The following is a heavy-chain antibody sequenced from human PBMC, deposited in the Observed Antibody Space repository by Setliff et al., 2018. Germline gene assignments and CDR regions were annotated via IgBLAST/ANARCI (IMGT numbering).Heavy chain of an antibody. CDR1: GGSISSYY. D-gene: IGHD6-19*01. CDR3: AREQWLDPPGYYYMDV. CDR2: IYIGGSA. Sequence: SATLSLTCTVSGGSISSYYWSWIRQPAGKGLEWIGHIYIGGSANYNPSLKSRVTMSIDTSKNQFSLKLNSVTAADMAVYYCAREQWLDPPGYYYMDVWAKGTTVTV. V-gene: IGHV4-4*07. J-gene: IGHJ6*03.